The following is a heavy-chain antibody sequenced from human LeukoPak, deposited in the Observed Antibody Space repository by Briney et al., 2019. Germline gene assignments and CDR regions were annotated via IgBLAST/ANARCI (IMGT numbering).Heavy chain of an antibody. CDR1: GFTVSSNY. V-gene: IGHV3-23*01. J-gene: IGHJ4*02. Sequence: GGSLRLSCAASGFTVSSNYMSWVRQPPGKGLEWVSVIRGSGTVTYFADSVKGRFTVSRDNSKNTLYLQMSSLRAEDTAIYYCAKSLDYDGGVLWALPQYWGQGTLVTVSS. CDR3: AKSLDYDGGVLWALPQY. D-gene: IGHD3-22*01. CDR2: IRGSGTVT.